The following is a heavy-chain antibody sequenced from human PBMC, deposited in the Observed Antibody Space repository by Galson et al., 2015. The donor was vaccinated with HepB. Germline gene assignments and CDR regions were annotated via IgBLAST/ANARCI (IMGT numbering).Heavy chain of an antibody. CDR1: GFTFSSYS. D-gene: IGHD2-2*01. J-gene: IGHJ5*02. V-gene: IGHV3-21*01. CDR3: ARDLVVPAAQNWFDP. Sequence: SLRLSCAASGFTFSSYSMNWVRQAPGKGLEWVSSISSSSSYIYYADSVKGRFTISRDNAKNSLYLQMNSLRAEDTAVYYCARDLVVPAAQNWFDPWGQGTLVTVSS. CDR2: ISSSSSYI.